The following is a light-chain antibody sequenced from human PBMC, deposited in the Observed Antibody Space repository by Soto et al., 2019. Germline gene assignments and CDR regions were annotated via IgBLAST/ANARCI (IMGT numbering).Light chain of an antibody. J-gene: IGLJ1*01. Sequence: AQPPPPSGPPGQTVTPSCPGTRSEGGGYNYVSWYQQHPGQAPNLMIYEVNKGPSGVPDRFSGSKSGNTASLTVSGLQAEDEADYYCSSYAGDNTFFGTGNKVTVL. CDR1: RSEGGGYNY. CDR3: SSYAGDNTF. CDR2: EVN. V-gene: IGLV2-8*01.